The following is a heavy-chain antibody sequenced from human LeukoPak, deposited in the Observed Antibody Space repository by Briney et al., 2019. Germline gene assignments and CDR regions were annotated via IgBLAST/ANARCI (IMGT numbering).Heavy chain of an antibody. CDR1: GGSISSSSYY. CDR2: IYYSGST. CDR3: HGRDGCSGGSCYYYYYGMDV. D-gene: IGHD2-15*01. J-gene: IGHJ6*02. V-gene: IGHV4-39*01. Sequence: SETLSLTCTVSGGSISSSSYYWGWIRQPPGKGLEWIGSIYYSGSTYYNPSLKSRVTISVDTSKNQFSLKLSSVTAADTAVYYCHGRDGCSGGSCYYYYYGMDVWGQGTTVTVSS.